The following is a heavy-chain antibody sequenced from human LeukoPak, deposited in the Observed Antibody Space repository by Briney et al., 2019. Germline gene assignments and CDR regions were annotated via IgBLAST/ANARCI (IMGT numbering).Heavy chain of an antibody. CDR3: ARAMVWFGELLYENAFDI. V-gene: IGHV1-2*02. J-gene: IGHJ4*02. CDR1: GYTFTGYY. Sequence: ASVKVSCKASGYTFTGYYMHWVRQAPGQGLEWMGWINPNSGGTNYAQKFQGRVTMTRDTSISTAYMELSRLRSDDTAVYYCARAMVWFGELLYENAFDIWGQGTLVTVSS. D-gene: IGHD3-10*01. CDR2: INPNSGGT.